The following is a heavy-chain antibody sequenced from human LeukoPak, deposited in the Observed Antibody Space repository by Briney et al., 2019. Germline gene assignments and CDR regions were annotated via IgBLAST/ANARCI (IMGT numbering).Heavy chain of an antibody. CDR2: ISGSGGST. CDR3: AKFLPTHIVVANYYFDY. CDR1: GFTFSSYA. V-gene: IGHV3-23*01. Sequence: PGGSLRLSCAASGFTFSSYATSWVGQAPGKGVEWVSAISGSGGSTYYADSVKGGFTISRDNSKNTLYLQMNSLRAEDTAVYYCAKFLPTHIVVANYYFDYWGQGTLVTVSS. D-gene: IGHD2-21*01. J-gene: IGHJ4*02.